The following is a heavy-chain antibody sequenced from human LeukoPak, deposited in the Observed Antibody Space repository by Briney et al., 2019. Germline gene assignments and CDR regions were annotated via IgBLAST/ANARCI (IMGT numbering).Heavy chain of an antibody. Sequence: PSETLSLTCTVSGGSISSYYWSWIRQPPGKGLEWIGYIYYSGSTNYNPSLKSQVTISVDTSKNQFSLKLSSVTAADTAVYYCAREIAAAGTGAFDIWGQGTMVTVSS. CDR2: IYYSGST. CDR1: GGSISSYY. V-gene: IGHV4-59*01. J-gene: IGHJ3*02. D-gene: IGHD6-13*01. CDR3: AREIAAAGTGAFDI.